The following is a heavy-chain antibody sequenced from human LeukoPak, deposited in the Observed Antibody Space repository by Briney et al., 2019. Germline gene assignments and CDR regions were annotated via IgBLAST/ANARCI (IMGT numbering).Heavy chain of an antibody. Sequence: SETLSLTCTVSGGSISSSFYYWGWIRQPPSKGLEWIGSIYYSGSTYYNPSLKSRVTISVDTSKNQFSLKLSSVTAADTAVYYCARDVTAAFDYWGQGTLVTVSS. V-gene: IGHV4-39*07. J-gene: IGHJ4*02. CDR2: IYYSGST. CDR1: GGSISSSFYY. D-gene: IGHD6-13*01. CDR3: ARDVTAAFDY.